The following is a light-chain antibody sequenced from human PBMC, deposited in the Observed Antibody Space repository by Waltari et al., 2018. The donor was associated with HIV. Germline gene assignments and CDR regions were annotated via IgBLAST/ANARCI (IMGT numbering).Light chain of an antibody. CDR1: RTVLYNRNY. J-gene: IGKJ4*01. Sequence: DSIMTQSPKSLAVSLGARARDTGRSSRTVLYNRNYLAWYQQKPGQAPKVLIYWASTRAFGVPDRFSGSGSGTDFSLTISRVQADDVAIYYCQQYYTLRSTFGGGTKIEI. CDR2: WAS. V-gene: IGKV4-1*01. CDR3: QQYYTLRST.